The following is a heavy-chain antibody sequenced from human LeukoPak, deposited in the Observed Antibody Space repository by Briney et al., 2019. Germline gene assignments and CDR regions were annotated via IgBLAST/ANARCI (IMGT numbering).Heavy chain of an antibody. Sequence: PGGSLRLSCAASGFTYTTYWMTWVRQAPGKGLEWVANIKEDGSEKNYVDSVKGRFTISRDNAKNSLYLQMNSLRAEDTAVYYCARDGNGESLDFDYWGQGTLVTVSS. V-gene: IGHV3-7*01. CDR1: GFTYTTYW. D-gene: IGHD1-1*01. CDR3: ARDGNGESLDFDY. J-gene: IGHJ4*02. CDR2: IKEDGSEK.